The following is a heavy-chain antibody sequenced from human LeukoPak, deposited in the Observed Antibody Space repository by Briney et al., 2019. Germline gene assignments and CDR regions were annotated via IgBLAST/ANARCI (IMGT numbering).Heavy chain of an antibody. V-gene: IGHV4-30-4*08. CDR3: ASGYCSSTSCYQGDAFDI. D-gene: IGHD2-2*01. CDR2: IYYSGST. CDR1: GGSISSGDYY. J-gene: IGHJ3*02. Sequence: PSQTLSLTCTVSGGSISSGDYYWSWIRQPPGKGLEWIGYIYYSGSTYYNPSLKSRVTISVDTSKNQFSLKLSSVTAADTAVYYCASGYCSSTSCYQGDAFDIWGQGTMVTVSS.